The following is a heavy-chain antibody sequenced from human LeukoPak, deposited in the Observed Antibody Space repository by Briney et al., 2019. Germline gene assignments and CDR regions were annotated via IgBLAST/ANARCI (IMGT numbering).Heavy chain of an antibody. V-gene: IGHV1-69*01. CDR1: GGTFSSYA. Sequence: ASVKVSCKASGGTFSSYANSWVRQAPGQGLEWMGGIIPIFGTANYAQKFQGRVTITADESTSTAYMELSSLRSEDTAVYYCARGSYTLGYQPYWGQGTLVTVSS. CDR3: ARGSYTLGYQPY. CDR2: IIPIFGTA. D-gene: IGHD7-27*01. J-gene: IGHJ4*02.